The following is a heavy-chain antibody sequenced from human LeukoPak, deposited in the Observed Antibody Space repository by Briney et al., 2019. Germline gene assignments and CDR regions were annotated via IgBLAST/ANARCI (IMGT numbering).Heavy chain of an antibody. CDR3: GKTDIYFNPIDY. CDR2: IHRDGRT. Sequence: PSETLSLTCAVSGVSISSSEWWIWVRQPPGQGLELIGEIHRDGRTRYNPSLKSRVTMSMDYSKSQFSLSVTSVTAADTAIYYCGKTDIYFNPIDYWGPGSLVTVSS. CDR1: GVSISSSEW. J-gene: IGHJ4*02. D-gene: IGHD3-9*01. V-gene: IGHV4-4*02.